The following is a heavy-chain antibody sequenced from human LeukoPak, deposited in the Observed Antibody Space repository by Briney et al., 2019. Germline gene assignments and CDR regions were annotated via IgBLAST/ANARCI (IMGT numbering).Heavy chain of an antibody. CDR1: GYTFTGYY. Sequence: ASVKVSCKASGYTFTGYYMHWVRQAPGQGLEWMGWINPNSGGTNYAQKFQGRVTMTRGTSISTAYMELSRLRSDDTAVYYCARVRRIVGASDYWGQGTLVTVSS. CDR3: ARVRRIVGASDY. V-gene: IGHV1-2*02. CDR2: INPNSGGT. D-gene: IGHD1-26*01. J-gene: IGHJ4*02.